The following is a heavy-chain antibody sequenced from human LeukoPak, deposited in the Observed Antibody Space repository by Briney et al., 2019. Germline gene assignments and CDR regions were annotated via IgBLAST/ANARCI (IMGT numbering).Heavy chain of an antibody. D-gene: IGHD5-24*01. CDR1: GYTFTGYY. CDR2: INPNSGGT. V-gene: IGHV1-2*02. J-gene: IGHJ4*02. Sequence: ASVKVSCKASGYTFTGYYMHWVRQAPGQGLEWTGWINPNSGGTNYAQKFQGRVTMTRDTSISTAYMELSRLRSDDTAVYYCARDHGDGYNNFYFDYWGQGTLVTVSS. CDR3: ARDHGDGYNNFYFDY.